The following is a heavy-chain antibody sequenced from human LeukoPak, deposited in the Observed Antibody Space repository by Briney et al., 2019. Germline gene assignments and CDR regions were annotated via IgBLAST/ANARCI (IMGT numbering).Heavy chain of an antibody. V-gene: IGHV4-38-2*02. CDR3: ARVPVRERTFDY. Sequence: PSETLSLTCTVSGYSISSGYYWGWIRQPPGKGLEWIGSIYHSGSTYYNPSLKSRVTISVDTSKNQFSLKLSSVTAADTAVYYCARVPVRERTFDYWGQGTLVTVSS. CDR1: GYSISSGYY. CDR2: IYHSGST. D-gene: IGHD1-1*01. J-gene: IGHJ4*02.